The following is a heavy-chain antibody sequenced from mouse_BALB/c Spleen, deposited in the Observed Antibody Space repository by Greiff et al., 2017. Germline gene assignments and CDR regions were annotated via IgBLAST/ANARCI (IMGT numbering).Heavy chain of an antibody. V-gene: IGHV1-87*01. Sequence: QVQLQQSGAELARPGASVKLSCKASGYTFTSYWMQWVKQRPGQGLEWIGAIYPGDGDTRYTQKFKGKATLTADKSSSTAYMQLSSLASEDSAVYYCARGGYDSGYWGQGTTLTVSS. CDR3: ARGGYDSGY. CDR2: IYPGDGDT. J-gene: IGHJ2*01. D-gene: IGHD2-2*01. CDR1: GYTFTSYW.